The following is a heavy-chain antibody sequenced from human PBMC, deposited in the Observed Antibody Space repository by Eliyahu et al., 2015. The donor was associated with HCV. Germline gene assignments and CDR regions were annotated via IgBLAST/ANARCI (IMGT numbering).Heavy chain of an antibody. CDR2: INHSGSN. CDR3: ARVGAYCGGDCYSMVDY. Sequence: QVQLQQWGAGLLKPSETLSLTCAVYGGSFSGYYWSWIRQPPGKGLEWIGEINHSGSNAHNPTLKSRVTISVDTSKNQFSLKLSSVTAADTAVYYCARVGAYCGGDCYSMVDYWGQGTLVTVSS. J-gene: IGHJ4*02. V-gene: IGHV4-34*01. D-gene: IGHD2-21*02. CDR1: GGSFSGYY.